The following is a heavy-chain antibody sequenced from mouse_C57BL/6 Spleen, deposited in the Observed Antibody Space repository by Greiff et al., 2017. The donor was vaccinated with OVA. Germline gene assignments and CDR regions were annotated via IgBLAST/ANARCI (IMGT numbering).Heavy chain of an antibody. V-gene: IGHV5-17*01. CDR2: ISSGSGTI. J-gene: IGHJ3*01. Sequence: EVKLVESGGGLVKPGGSLKLSCAASGFTFSDYGMHWVRQAPEKGLEWVAYISSGSGTIYYADTVKGRFTISRDNAKNTLFLQMTSRRAEDTAMYYCARNGFAYWGQGTLVTVSA. CDR1: GFTFSDYG. CDR3: ARNGFAY.